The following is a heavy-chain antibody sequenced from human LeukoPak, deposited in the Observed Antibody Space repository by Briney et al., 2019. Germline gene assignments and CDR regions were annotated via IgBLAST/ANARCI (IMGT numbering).Heavy chain of an antibody. D-gene: IGHD2-15*01. CDR3: ARVAGSGTMVVAEALGDYFDY. V-gene: IGHV1-69*13. CDR2: IIPIFGTA. J-gene: IGHJ4*02. CDR1: GCTFSSYA. Sequence: ASVKVSCKASGCTFSSYAISWVRQAPGQGLELMGGIIPIFGTANYAQKFQGRVTITADESTSTAYMELSSLRSADTAVYYWARVAGSGTMVVAEALGDYFDYWGQGTLVTVSS.